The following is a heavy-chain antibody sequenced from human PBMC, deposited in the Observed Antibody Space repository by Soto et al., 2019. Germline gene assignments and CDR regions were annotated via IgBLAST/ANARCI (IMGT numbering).Heavy chain of an antibody. CDR3: ARQLERGDLPEGFEY. CDR2: IFHSGAT. Sequence: QVQLQESGPGLVEPSGTLSLTCAVSGDSISSIHWWSWVRQSPGKGLEWIGEIFHSGATKYNPSLESRVTMSVDKSNNQLSLKLRSVTAADTAVYYCARQLERGDLPEGFEYWGQGTLATVSS. CDR1: GDSISSIHW. D-gene: IGHD1-1*01. V-gene: IGHV4-4*02. J-gene: IGHJ4*02.